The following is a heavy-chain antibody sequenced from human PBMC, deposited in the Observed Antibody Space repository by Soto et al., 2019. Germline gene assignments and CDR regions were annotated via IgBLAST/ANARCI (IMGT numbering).Heavy chain of an antibody. CDR2: IVVGSGNT. Sequence: EASVKVSCKASGFTFTSSAVQWVRQARGQRLEWIGWIVVGSGNTNYAQKFQERVTITRDMSTSTAYMELSSLRSEDTAVYYCAAESSGSYYWYYYYGMDVWGQGTTVTVS. CDR3: AAESSGSYYWYYYYGMDV. J-gene: IGHJ6*02. V-gene: IGHV1-58*01. D-gene: IGHD1-26*01. CDR1: GFTFTSSA.